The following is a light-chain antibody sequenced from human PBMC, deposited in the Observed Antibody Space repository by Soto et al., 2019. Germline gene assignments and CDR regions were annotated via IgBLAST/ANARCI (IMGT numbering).Light chain of an antibody. J-gene: IGKJ2*01. V-gene: IGKV3-20*01. CDR1: QSVSSSF. CDR3: HQYADSPQT. Sequence: EVVLTQSPGTLSLSPGERATLSCRASQSVSSSFLAWYQQKPGQAPRLLIHAASTGATGIPARFRGSGSGTDFTLTISSLEPEDSAVYFCHQYADSPQTFCQGTKVEIK. CDR2: AAS.